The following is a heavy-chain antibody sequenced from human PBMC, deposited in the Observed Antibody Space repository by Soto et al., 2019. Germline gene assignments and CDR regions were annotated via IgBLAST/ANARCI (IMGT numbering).Heavy chain of an antibody. Sequence: NPSETLSLTCTVSGGSVSSGSYYWSWIRQPPGKGLEWIGYIYYSGSTNYNPSLKSRVTISVDTSKNQFSLKLSSVTAADTAVYYCAREGYSSGWYWFDPWGQGTLVTVSS. CDR3: AREGYSSGWYWFDP. CDR2: IYYSGST. CDR1: GGSVSSGSYY. J-gene: IGHJ5*02. V-gene: IGHV4-61*01. D-gene: IGHD6-19*01.